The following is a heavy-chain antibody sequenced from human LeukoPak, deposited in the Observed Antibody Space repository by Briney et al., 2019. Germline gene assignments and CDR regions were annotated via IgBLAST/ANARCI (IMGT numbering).Heavy chain of an antibody. Sequence: ASVKVSCKASGDTFSSFAVSWVRQAPGQGLEWMGWMNPNSGNTGYAQKFQGRVTITRNTSISTAYMELSSLRSEDTAVYYCARATTVTTFDYWGQGTLVTASS. J-gene: IGHJ4*02. CDR2: MNPNSGNT. V-gene: IGHV1-8*01. CDR1: GDTFSSFA. D-gene: IGHD4-17*01. CDR3: ARATTVTTFDY.